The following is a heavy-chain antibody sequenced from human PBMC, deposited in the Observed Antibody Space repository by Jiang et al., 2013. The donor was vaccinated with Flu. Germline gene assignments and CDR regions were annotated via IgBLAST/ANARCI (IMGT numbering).Heavy chain of an antibody. CDR3: ARRVDSVPAPFSDAFEI. CDR1: GNSFSNPW. D-gene: IGHD2-2*01. Sequence: GAEVKKPGESLRISCKASGNSFSNPWISWLRQMSGKGLEWMGRIDPTDSYTNYSPSFQGHVTISADKSTSTAYLQWTSLKTSDTAMYYCARRVDSVPAPFSDAFEIWGQGTMVTVSS. V-gene: IGHV5-10-1*01. CDR2: IDPTDSYT. J-gene: IGHJ3*02.